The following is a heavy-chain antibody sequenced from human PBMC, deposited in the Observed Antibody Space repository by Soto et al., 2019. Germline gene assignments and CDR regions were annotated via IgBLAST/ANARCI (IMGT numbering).Heavy chain of an antibody. Sequence: GGSLRLSCAASGFTFSSYWMSLVRQAPGKGLEWVANIKQDGSEKYYVDSVKGRFTISRDNAKNSLYLQMNSLRAEDTAVYYCAREGITMVRGAVYYYYGMDVWGQGTTVTVSS. CDR1: GFTFSSYW. V-gene: IGHV3-7*01. CDR2: IKQDGSEK. CDR3: AREGITMVRGAVYYYYGMDV. D-gene: IGHD3-10*01. J-gene: IGHJ6*02.